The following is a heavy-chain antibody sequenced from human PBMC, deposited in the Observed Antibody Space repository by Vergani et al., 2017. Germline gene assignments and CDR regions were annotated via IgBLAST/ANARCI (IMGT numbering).Heavy chain of an antibody. J-gene: IGHJ4*02. CDR1: GVSVSSGSYY. CDR2: IYYSGST. CDR3: ARREVGPYYFDY. D-gene: IGHD2-2*01. V-gene: IGHV4-61*10. Sequence: QVPLQESGPGLVQPSETLSLTCTVSGVSVSSGSYYRSWIRQPAGKGLEWIGYIYYSGSTHYNPSLKSRVTISVDTAKNQFTLTLSAVTAAYKAVYYCARREVGPYYFDYWGQGTLVTVSA.